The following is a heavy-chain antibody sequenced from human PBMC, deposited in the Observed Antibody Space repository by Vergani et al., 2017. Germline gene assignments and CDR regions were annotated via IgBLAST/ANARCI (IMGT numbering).Heavy chain of an antibody. Sequence: QVQLVESGGGVVQPGRSLRLSCAASGFTFSSYGMHWVRQAPGKGLEWVAVISYDGSNKYYADSVKGRFTISRDNSKNTLYLQMNSLRAEDTAVYYCAKVGITFYYMDVWGKGTTVTVSS. CDR2: ISYDGSNK. V-gene: IGHV3-30*18. J-gene: IGHJ6*03. D-gene: IGHD7-27*01. CDR1: GFTFSSYG. CDR3: AKVGITFYYMDV.